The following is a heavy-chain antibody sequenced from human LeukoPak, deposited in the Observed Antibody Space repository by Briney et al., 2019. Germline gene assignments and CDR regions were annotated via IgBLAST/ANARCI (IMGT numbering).Heavy chain of an antibody. CDR3: ARDLGEGT. Sequence: GGSLRLSCTASGFTFNNFAMSWVRQAPGKGLEWVSGISGSAVSTFYADSVKGRFTISRDNSKNTLYLQMNSLRAEDTAVYYCARDLGEGTWGQGALVTVSS. CDR1: GFTFNNFA. J-gene: IGHJ5*02. CDR2: ISGSAVST. V-gene: IGHV3-23*01. D-gene: IGHD3-16*01.